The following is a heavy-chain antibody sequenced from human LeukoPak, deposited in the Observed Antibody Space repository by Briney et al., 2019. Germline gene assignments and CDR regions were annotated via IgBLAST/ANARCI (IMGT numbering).Heavy chain of an antibody. CDR1: GYTFTSYG. Sequence: GASVKVSCKASGYTFTSYGISWVRQAPGQGLEWMGWNSAYNGNTNYAQKFQGRVTMTRDTSISTAYMELSRVRSDDTAVYYCAREYSRYSGTYYDYWGQGTLVTVSS. J-gene: IGHJ4*02. D-gene: IGHD5-12*01. CDR3: AREYSRYSGTYYDY. V-gene: IGHV1-18*01. CDR2: NSAYNGNT.